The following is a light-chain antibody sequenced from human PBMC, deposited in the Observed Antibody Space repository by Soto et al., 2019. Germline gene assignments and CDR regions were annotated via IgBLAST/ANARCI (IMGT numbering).Light chain of an antibody. V-gene: IGLV2-11*01. J-gene: IGLJ1*01. CDR1: SSDVGGYNY. CDR2: DVS. Sequence: QAVLTQPRSLSGSPGQSVTISCTGTSSDVGGYNYVSWYQQHPGKAPKLMIYDVSKRPSGVPDRFSGSKSGNTASLTISGLQAEDEADYYCCSYAGSYTLGVFGTGTKVTAL. CDR3: CSYAGSYTLGV.